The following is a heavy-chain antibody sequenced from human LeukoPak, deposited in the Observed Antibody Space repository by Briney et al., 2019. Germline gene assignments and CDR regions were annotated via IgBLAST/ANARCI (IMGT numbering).Heavy chain of an antibody. J-gene: IGHJ4*02. Sequence: SGTLSLTCAVSGGSISSDNWWSWVRQPPGKGLEWIGEVYHSGRMNYNPSLESRVTISVDTSKNQFALKLSSVTAADTAVYYCARDRSSYFDYWGQGTLVTVSS. CDR2: VYHSGRM. CDR3: ARDRSSYFDY. CDR1: GGSISSDNW. V-gene: IGHV4-4*02. D-gene: IGHD6-6*01.